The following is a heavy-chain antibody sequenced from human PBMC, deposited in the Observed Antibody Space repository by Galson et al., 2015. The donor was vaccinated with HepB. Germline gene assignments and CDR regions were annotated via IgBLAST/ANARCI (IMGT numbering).Heavy chain of an antibody. J-gene: IGHJ5*02. V-gene: IGHV3-43*01. CDR3: AIDIYPRTAVAGVPWFDP. CDR1: GFTFDDYT. CDR2: ISWDGGST. Sequence: CAASGFTFDDYTMHWVRQAPGKGLEWVSLISWDGGSTYYADSVKGRFTISRDNSKNSLYLQMNSLRTEDTALYYCAIDIYPRTAVAGVPWFDPWGQGTLVTVSS. D-gene: IGHD6-19*01.